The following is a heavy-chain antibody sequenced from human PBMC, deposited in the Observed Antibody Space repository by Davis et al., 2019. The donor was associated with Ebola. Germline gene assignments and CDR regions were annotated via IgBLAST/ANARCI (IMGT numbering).Heavy chain of an antibody. CDR2: IIPIFGTA. D-gene: IGHD5-24*01. CDR3: ARARGDGYNEVDY. Sequence: AASVKVSCKASGDTFSNYAISWVRQAPGQGLEWMGGIIPIFGTANYAQKFQGRVTITADKSTSTAYMELSSLRSEDTAVYYCARARGDGYNEVDYWGQGTLVTVSS. J-gene: IGHJ4*02. CDR1: GDTFSNYA. V-gene: IGHV1-69*06.